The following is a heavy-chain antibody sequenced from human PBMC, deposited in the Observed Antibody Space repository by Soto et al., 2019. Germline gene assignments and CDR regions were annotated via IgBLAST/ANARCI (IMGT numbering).Heavy chain of an antibody. CDR1: GGSFSGYY. J-gene: IGHJ4*02. CDR2: INHSGST. Sequence: QVQLQQWGAGLLKPSETLSLTCAVYGGSFSGYYWSWIRQPPGKGLEWIGEINHSGSTNYNPSLKSRAAISVDTSKNQFSMKLSSVTAADTAVYYCARGRGGYCSSTSCRHFDYWGQGTLVTVSS. D-gene: IGHD2-2*01. V-gene: IGHV4-34*01. CDR3: ARGRGGYCSSTSCRHFDY.